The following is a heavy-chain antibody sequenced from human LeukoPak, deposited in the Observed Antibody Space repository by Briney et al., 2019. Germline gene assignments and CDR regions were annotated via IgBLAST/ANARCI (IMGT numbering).Heavy chain of an antibody. CDR3: ATFSGIVVVNNGRDY. CDR1: GYTFTCYY. D-gene: IGHD3-22*01. Sequence: ASVKVSCKASGYTFTCYYMHWVRQAPGQGLEWMGRINPNSGGTNYAQKFQGRVTMTRDTSISTAYMELSRLRSDDTAVYYCATFSGIVVVNNGRDYWGQGTLVTVSS. V-gene: IGHV1-2*06. J-gene: IGHJ4*02. CDR2: INPNSGGT.